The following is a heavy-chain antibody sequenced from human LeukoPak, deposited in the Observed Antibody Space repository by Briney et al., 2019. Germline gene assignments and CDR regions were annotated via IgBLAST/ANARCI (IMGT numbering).Heavy chain of an antibody. CDR3: ARPITMVRGVYAFDI. CDR2: IYISGST. V-gene: IGHV4-4*07. J-gene: IGHJ3*02. Sequence: PSETLSLTCTVSGGSISSYYWSWIRQPAGKGLEWIGRIYISGSTNYNPSLKSRVTMSVDTSKNQFSLKLSSVTAADTAVYYCARPITMVRGVYAFDIWGQGTMVTVSS. CDR1: GGSISSYY. D-gene: IGHD3-10*01.